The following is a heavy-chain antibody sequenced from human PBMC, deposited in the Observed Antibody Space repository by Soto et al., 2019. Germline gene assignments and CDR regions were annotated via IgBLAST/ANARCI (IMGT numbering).Heavy chain of an antibody. V-gene: IGHV4-39*01. D-gene: IGHD1-26*01. CDR1: GGSIIISNYY. CDR2: IYYTGTT. J-gene: IGHJ5*02. CDR3: ARHYSGSYGWFDP. Sequence: SETLSHTCTVSGGSIIISNYYWGWIRKPPGKGLEWIGSIYYTGTTYYNPSLKSRVTISVDTSRNQFSLNLSSVTAADTAVYYCARHYSGSYGWFDPWGQGTLVTVSS.